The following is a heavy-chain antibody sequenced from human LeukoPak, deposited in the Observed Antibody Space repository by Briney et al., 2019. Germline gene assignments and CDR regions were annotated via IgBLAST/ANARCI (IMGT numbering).Heavy chain of an antibody. J-gene: IGHJ4*02. CDR1: GFTFSSYS. V-gene: IGHV3-48*04. CDR2: ISSSSSTI. CDR3: ARGEHSGTSPPFDY. D-gene: IGHD1-7*01. Sequence: GGSLRLSCAASGFTFSSYSMNWVRQAPGKGLEWVSYISSSSSTIYYADSVKGRFTIPRDNAKNSLYLQMNSLRAEDTAVYYCARGEHSGTSPPFDYWGQGTLVTVSS.